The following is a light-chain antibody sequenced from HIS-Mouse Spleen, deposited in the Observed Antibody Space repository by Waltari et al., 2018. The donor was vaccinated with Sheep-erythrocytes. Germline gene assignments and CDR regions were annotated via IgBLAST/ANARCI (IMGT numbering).Light chain of an antibody. CDR3: QAWDSSTVV. V-gene: IGLV3-1*01. Sequence: SYELTQPPSVSVSPGQTASITCSGDKLGDKYACWYHQKPGQSPVMVIYQDSKRPSGIPERFSGSNSGNTATLTISGTQAMGEADYYCQAWDSSTVVFGGGTKLTVL. J-gene: IGLJ2*01. CDR2: QDS. CDR1: KLGDKY.